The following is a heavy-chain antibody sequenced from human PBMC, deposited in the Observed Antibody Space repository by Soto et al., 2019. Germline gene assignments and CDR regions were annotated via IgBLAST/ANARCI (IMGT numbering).Heavy chain of an antibody. Sequence: GASVKVSCKASGYTFTSYAMHWVRQAPGQRLEWMGWINAGNGNTKYSQTSQDRVTITRDTSASTAYMELRSLRSDDTAVYYCAREGVAPYYYYGMDVWGQGTPVTVSS. J-gene: IGHJ6*02. CDR3: AREGVAPYYYYGMDV. CDR2: INAGNGNT. CDR1: GYTFTSYA. D-gene: IGHD5-12*01. V-gene: IGHV1-3*01.